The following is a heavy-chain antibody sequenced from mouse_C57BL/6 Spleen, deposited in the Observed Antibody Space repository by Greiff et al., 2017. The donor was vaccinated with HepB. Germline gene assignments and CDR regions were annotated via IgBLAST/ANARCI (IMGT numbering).Heavy chain of an antibody. CDR3: ASNYYGSSFHFDY. J-gene: IGHJ2*01. D-gene: IGHD1-1*01. V-gene: IGHV1-82*01. Sequence: VMLVESGPELVKPGASVKISCKASGYAFSSSWMNWVKQRPGKGLEWIGRIYPGDGDTNYNGKFKGKATLTADKSSSTAYMQLSSLTSEDSAVYFCASNYYGSSFHFDYWGQGTTLTVSS. CDR1: GYAFSSSW. CDR2: IYPGDGDT.